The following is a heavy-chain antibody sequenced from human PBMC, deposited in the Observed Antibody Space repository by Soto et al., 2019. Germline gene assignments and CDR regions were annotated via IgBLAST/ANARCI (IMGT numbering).Heavy chain of an antibody. V-gene: IGHV3-23*01. D-gene: IGHD4-4*01. Sequence: EVQLLESGGGLVQPGGSLRLSCAASGFTFSDYAMSWVRQAPGKGLDWVSAISSGDHTFYADSVKGRFTISRDNSKNTLYLQVNSLRAEDTAVYYCAKLLRPGLQFFDFWGQGTLVTVSS. CDR2: ISSGDHT. CDR3: AKLLRPGLQFFDF. J-gene: IGHJ4*02. CDR1: GFTFSDYA.